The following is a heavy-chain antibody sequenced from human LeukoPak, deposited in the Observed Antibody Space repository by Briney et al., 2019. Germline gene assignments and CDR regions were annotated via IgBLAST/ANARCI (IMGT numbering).Heavy chain of an antibody. D-gene: IGHD6-6*01. CDR2: IYYSGST. V-gene: IGHV4-39*01. CDR1: GGSISSGDYY. J-gene: IGHJ4*02. CDR3: ARRGSSSWVYYFDY. Sequence: PSETLSLTCTVSGGSISSGDYYWSWIRQPPGKGLEWIGNIYYSGSTYYNPSLKSRVTISVDTSKNQFSLKLSSVTAADTAVYYCARRGSSSWVYYFDYWGQGTLVTVSS.